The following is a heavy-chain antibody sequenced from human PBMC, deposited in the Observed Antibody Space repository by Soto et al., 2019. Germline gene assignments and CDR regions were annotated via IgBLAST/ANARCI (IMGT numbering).Heavy chain of an antibody. CDR1: GFTFSSYA. CDR2: ISGSGGST. V-gene: IGHV3-23*01. CDR3: ARESDSSGWTQFDY. Sequence: EVQLLESGGGLVQPGGSLRLSCAASGFTFSSYAMSWVRQAPGKGLEWVSAISGSGGSTYYADSVKGRFTISRDNAKNSLYLQMNSLRAEDTAVYYCARESDSSGWTQFDYWGQGTLVTVSS. J-gene: IGHJ4*02. D-gene: IGHD6-19*01.